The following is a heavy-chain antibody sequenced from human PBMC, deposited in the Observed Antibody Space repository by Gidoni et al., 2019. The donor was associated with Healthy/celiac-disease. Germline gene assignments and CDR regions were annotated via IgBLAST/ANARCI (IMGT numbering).Heavy chain of an antibody. J-gene: IGHJ5*02. Sequence: QVQLQQWGAGLLKPSETLSLTCAVYGGSFRGYYWSWIRQPPGKGLEWIGEINHSGSTNYNPSLKSRVTISVDTSKNQFSLKLSSVTAADTAVYYCARGVVVIATTVEDWFDPWGQGTLVTVSS. CDR2: INHSGST. CDR3: ARGVVVIATTVEDWFDP. V-gene: IGHV4-34*01. CDR1: GGSFRGYY. D-gene: IGHD2-21*01.